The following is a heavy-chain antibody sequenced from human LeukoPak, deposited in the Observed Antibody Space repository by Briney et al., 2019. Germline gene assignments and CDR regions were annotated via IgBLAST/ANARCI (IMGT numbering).Heavy chain of an antibody. CDR3: AKVAAQLRYFDWATGYFDY. J-gene: IGHJ4*02. CDR2: ISGSGGST. Sequence: GGSLRLSCAASGFTFSSYAMSWVRQAPGKGLEWVSAISGSGGSTYYADSVKGRFTISRDNSKNTLYLQMNGLRAEDTAVYYCAKVAAQLRYFDWATGYFDYWGQGTLVTVSS. CDR1: GFTFSSYA. D-gene: IGHD3-9*01. V-gene: IGHV3-23*01.